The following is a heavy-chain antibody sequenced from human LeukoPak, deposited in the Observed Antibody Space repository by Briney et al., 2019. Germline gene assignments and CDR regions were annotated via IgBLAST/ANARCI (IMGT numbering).Heavy chain of an antibody. D-gene: IGHD3-3*01. CDR3: AKVQPRESIRFLEWLVPNYYMDV. J-gene: IGHJ6*03. V-gene: IGHV3-23*01. CDR2: VSGSGGST. CDR1: GFTFSSYA. Sequence: PGGSLRLSCAASGFTFSSYAMSWVRQAPGKGLEWVSAVSGSGGSTYYADSVKGRFTISRDNSKNTLYLQMNSLRAEDTAVYYCAKVQPRESIRFLEWLVPNYYMDVWGKGTTVTVSS.